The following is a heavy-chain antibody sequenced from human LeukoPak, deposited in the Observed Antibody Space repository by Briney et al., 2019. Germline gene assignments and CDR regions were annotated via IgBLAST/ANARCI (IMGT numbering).Heavy chain of an antibody. CDR3: ARDYHGSGSLTTFDH. D-gene: IGHD3-10*01. CDR1: GGTFSSYA. V-gene: IGHV1-46*01. J-gene: IGHJ4*02. CDR2: INPRGGNT. Sequence: ASVKVSCKASGGTFSSYAISWVRQAPGQGLEWMGIINPRGGNTSSAQKFQGRVTLTRDTSTSTFSMELSSLKSQDTAVYYCARDYHGSGSLTTFDHWGQGTLVTVSS.